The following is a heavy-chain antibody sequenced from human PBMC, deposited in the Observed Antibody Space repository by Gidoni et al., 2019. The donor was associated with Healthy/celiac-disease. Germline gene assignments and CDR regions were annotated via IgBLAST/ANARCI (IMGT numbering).Heavy chain of an antibody. CDR2: ISGSGGST. Sequence: EVQLLESGGGLVQPGGSLRLSCAASGVPFSSYAMSWVRQAPGKGLEWVSAISGSGGSTYYADSVKGRFTISRDNSKNTLYLQMNSLRAEDTAVYYCAKVPNWGSALIDYWGQGTLVTVSS. V-gene: IGHV3-23*01. D-gene: IGHD7-27*01. CDR3: AKVPNWGSALIDY. J-gene: IGHJ4*02. CDR1: GVPFSSYA.